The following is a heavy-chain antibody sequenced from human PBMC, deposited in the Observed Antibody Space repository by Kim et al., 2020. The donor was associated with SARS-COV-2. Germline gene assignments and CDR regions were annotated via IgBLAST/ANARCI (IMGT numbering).Heavy chain of an antibody. V-gene: IGHV1-69*13. D-gene: IGHD3-3*01. CDR2: IIPIFGTA. Sequence: SVKVSCKASGGTFSSYAISWVRQAPGQGLEWMGGIIPIFGTANYAQKFQGRVTITADESTSTAYMELSSLRSEDTAVYYCATQAGDFWSGYYPPFDYWGQGTLVAVSS. J-gene: IGHJ4*02. CDR3: ATQAGDFWSGYYPPFDY. CDR1: GGTFSSYA.